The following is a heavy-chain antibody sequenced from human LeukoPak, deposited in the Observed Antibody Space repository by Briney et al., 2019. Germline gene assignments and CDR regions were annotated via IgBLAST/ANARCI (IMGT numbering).Heavy chain of an antibody. CDR1: GFTFSNAW. CDR2: IKQDGSEK. D-gene: IGHD2-2*02. V-gene: IGHV3-7*01. J-gene: IGHJ3*02. CDR3: ARDYCSSTSCYREDAFDI. Sequence: GGSLRLSCAASGFTFSNAWMSWVRQAPGKGLEWVANIKQDGSEKYYVDSVKGRFTISRDNAKNSLYLQMNSLRAEDTAVYYCARDYCSSTSCYREDAFDIWGQGTMVTVSS.